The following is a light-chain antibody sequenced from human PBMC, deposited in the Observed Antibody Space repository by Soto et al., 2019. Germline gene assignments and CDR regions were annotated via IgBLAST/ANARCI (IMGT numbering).Light chain of an antibody. J-gene: IGKJ2*01. CDR3: QQSHSLPYT. V-gene: IGKV1-39*01. CDR2: AAT. CDR1: QTISSW. Sequence: DIQMTQSPSTLSGSVGDRVTITCRASQTISSWLAWYQQKPGKAPKVLIYAATSLQSGVPSRFSGSESGTDFTLTINSLQPEDFATYSCQQSHSLPYTFGQGTRLEIK.